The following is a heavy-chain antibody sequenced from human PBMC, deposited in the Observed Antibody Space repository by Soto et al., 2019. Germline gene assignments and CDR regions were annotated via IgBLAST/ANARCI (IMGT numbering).Heavy chain of an antibody. CDR1: GFTFSSYD. D-gene: IGHD1-7*01. V-gene: IGHV3-64*01. Sequence: EVQLAESGGGMVQPGGSLRLSCVASGFTFSSYDMHWVRQAPGKGLEYVSSISSNGGTTYYGNSVKGRFTISRDNSKNTLYLQRGSLRAEDWVVYYGGRRGSGNYDYWGQGPLVTFPS. CDR3: GRRGSGNYDY. CDR2: ISSNGGTT. J-gene: IGHJ4*02.